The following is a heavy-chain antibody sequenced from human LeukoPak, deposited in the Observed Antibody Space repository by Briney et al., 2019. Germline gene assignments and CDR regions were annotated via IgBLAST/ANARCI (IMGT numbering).Heavy chain of an antibody. D-gene: IGHD3-9*01. CDR2: ISWNSGSI. CDR1: GFTFDDYA. Sequence: GGSLRLSCAASGFTFDDYAMHWVRQAPRKGLEWVSGISWNSGSIGYADSVKGRFTISRDNAKNSLYLQMNSLRAEDTALYYCAKALYYDILTGYDYWGQGTLVTVSS. V-gene: IGHV3-9*01. J-gene: IGHJ4*02. CDR3: AKALYYDILTGYDY.